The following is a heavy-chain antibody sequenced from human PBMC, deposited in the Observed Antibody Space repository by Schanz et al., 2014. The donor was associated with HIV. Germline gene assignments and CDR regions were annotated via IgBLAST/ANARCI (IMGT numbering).Heavy chain of an antibody. Sequence: QVQLVESGGGVVQPGRSLRLSCAASGFTFSNYGMHWVRQAPGKGLEWEAVISYDGSNKYFADSVKGRFTISRDNSKNTLYLQMNSLRAEDTAVYYCATSQGIMVATDFDYWGQGTLVTVSS. CDR2: ISYDGSNK. CDR1: GFTFSNYG. V-gene: IGHV3-30*03. J-gene: IGHJ4*02. D-gene: IGHD5-12*01. CDR3: ATSQGIMVATDFDY.